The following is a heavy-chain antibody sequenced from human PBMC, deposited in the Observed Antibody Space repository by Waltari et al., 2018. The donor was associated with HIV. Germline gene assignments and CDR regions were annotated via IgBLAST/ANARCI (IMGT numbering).Heavy chain of an antibody. V-gene: IGHV3-21*01. Sequence: EVQLVESGGGLVKPGGSLRLSCAASGFTFSSYSMNWVRQAPGKGLGWVSSISSSSSYIYYADSVKGRFTISRDNAKNSLYLQMNSLRAEDTAVYYCARGDGDYVRIDYWGQGTLVTVSS. CDR2: ISSSSSYI. CDR3: ARGDGDYVRIDY. J-gene: IGHJ4*02. D-gene: IGHD4-17*01. CDR1: GFTFSSYS.